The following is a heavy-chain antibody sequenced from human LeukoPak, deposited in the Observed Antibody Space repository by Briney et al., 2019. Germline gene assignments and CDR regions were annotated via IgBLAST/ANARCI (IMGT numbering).Heavy chain of an antibody. V-gene: IGHV3-23*01. CDR1: GFTFSSYA. J-gene: IGHJ4*02. CDR3: AKFGSYGPAADY. D-gene: IGHD5-18*01. CDR2: ISASGGST. Sequence: GGSLTLSCAASGFTFSSYAMSWLRQPPGKGLEWVSAISASGGSTYYADSVKGRFTISRDNSKNTLYLQMNSLRAEDTAVYYCAKFGSYGPAADYWGQGTLVTVSS.